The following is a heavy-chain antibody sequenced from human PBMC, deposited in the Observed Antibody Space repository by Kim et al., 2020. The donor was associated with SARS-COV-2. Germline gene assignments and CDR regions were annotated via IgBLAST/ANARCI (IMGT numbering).Heavy chain of an antibody. Sequence: ASVKVSCKTSGYSITDYQIHWVRQAPGQGLEWMGRIITSSGGTNYAQEFQGRVTMTRDTSISTVYMELSSLTSDDTAVYYCARDHNWGADYWGQGTPVTVSS. CDR1: GYSITDYQ. CDR3: ARDHNWGADY. V-gene: IGHV1-2*06. J-gene: IGHJ4*02. CDR2: IITSSGGT. D-gene: IGHD7-27*01.